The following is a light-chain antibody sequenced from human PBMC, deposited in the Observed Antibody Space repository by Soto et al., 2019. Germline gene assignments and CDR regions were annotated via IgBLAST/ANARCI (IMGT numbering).Light chain of an antibody. Sequence: QSVLTQPRSVSGSPGQSVTISCTGTSSDVGGYNYVSWYQPHPGKPPKLMIYDVSKRPSGVPDRCSGSKSGNTASLTISGLQAEDEADYYCCSYAGSYTWVFGGGTKLTVL. CDR3: CSYAGSYTWV. J-gene: IGLJ3*02. CDR2: DVS. CDR1: SSDVGGYNY. V-gene: IGLV2-11*01.